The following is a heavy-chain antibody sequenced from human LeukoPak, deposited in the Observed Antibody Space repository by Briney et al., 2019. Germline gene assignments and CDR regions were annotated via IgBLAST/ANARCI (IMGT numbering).Heavy chain of an antibody. Sequence: PGGTLRLSCAASGFTVSGNYMTWVRQAPGKGLEWVSLIYSGGDSTHYADSVKGRFTISKDYSKNMLHLQMNSLRAEDTAVYHCAGRYRNAFDVWGQGIMVTVSS. D-gene: IGHD1-14*01. CDR3: AGRYRNAFDV. V-gene: IGHV3-53*01. CDR2: IYSGGDST. CDR1: GFTVSGNY. J-gene: IGHJ3*01.